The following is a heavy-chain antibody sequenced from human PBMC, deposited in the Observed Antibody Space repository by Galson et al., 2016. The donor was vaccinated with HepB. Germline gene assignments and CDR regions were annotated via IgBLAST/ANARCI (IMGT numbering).Heavy chain of an antibody. J-gene: IGHJ6*03. CDR3: TSPVPSSSSRYYMDV. Sequence: SLRLSCAASGFTFSGSPLHWVRQASGKGLAWVGRIRSNANNHATAYAASVKGRFTISRDDSKNTAYLKRNSLKTDDTAVYYSTSPVPSSSSRYYMDVWGKGTTVTVSS. CDR2: IRSNANNHAT. CDR1: GFTFSGSP. D-gene: IGHD6-6*01. V-gene: IGHV3-73*01.